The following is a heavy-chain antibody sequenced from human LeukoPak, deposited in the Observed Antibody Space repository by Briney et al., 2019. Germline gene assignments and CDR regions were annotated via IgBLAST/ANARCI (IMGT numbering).Heavy chain of an antibody. J-gene: IGHJ4*02. Sequence: ASETLSLTCTVSGGSISSYYWSWIRQPPGKGLEWIGYIYYSGSTNYNPSLKSRVTISVDTSKNQFSLKLSSVTAADTAVYYCARGVEMATIFDYWGQGTLVTVSS. V-gene: IGHV4-59*01. CDR1: GGSISSYY. CDR3: ARGVEMATIFDY. D-gene: IGHD5-24*01. CDR2: IYYSGST.